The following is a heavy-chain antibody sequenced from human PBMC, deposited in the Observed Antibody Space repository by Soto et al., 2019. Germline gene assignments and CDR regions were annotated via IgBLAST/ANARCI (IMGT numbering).Heavy chain of an antibody. V-gene: IGHV1-18*01. CDR2: ISAYNGNT. J-gene: IGHJ6*03. Sequence: ASVKVSCKASGYTFTSYGISWVRQAPGQGLEWMGWISAYNGNTNYAQKLQGRVTMTTDTSTGTAYMELRSLRSDDTAVYYCARDGVGYCSSTSCYASVDIYYMDVWGKGTTVTVSS. CDR1: GYTFTSYG. D-gene: IGHD2-2*03. CDR3: ARDGVGYCSSTSCYASVDIYYMDV.